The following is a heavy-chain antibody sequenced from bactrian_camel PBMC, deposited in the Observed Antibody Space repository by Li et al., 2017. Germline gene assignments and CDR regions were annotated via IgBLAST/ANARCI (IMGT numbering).Heavy chain of an antibody. V-gene: IGHV3S55*01. J-gene: IGHJ4*01. Sequence: HVQLVESGGGSVQAGGSLRLTCIASGFTEDVSDVSWYRQAPGNDCELVSTIQSDGETFYIDSVRGRFTISRDNTKNTLYLQMNSLKTEDTAMYYCLKGTLRGRGTQVTVS. D-gene: IGHD7*01. CDR3: LKGTL. CDR1: GFTEDVSD. CDR2: IQSDGET.